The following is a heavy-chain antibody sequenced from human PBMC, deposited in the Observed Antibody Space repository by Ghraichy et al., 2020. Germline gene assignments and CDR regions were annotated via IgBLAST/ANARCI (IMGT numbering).Heavy chain of an antibody. D-gene: IGHD6-19*01. CDR2: INSDGSST. J-gene: IGHJ4*02. V-gene: IGHV3-74*01. CDR1: GFTFSNYW. Sequence: GGSLRLSCAASGFTFSNYWMHWVRQAPGKGLVWVSRINSDGSSTSYADSVKGRFTISRDNAKNTLFLQMNSLRAEDTAVYYCASAGYSSGFDYWGQGTLVTVSS. CDR3: ASAGYSSGFDY.